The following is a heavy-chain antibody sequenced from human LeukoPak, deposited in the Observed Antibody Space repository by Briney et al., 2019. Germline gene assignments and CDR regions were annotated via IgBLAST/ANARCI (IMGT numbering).Heavy chain of an antibody. V-gene: IGHV4-59*01. CDR3: ARDEGSRSYSVY. CDR2: IYYSGST. CDR1: GGSINSYY. J-gene: IGHJ4*02. Sequence: SETLSLTCTVSGGSINSYYWSWIRQPPGKGLEWIGYIYYSGSTNYNPSLKSRVAISVDTSKTQFSLKLSSVSAADTAVYYCARDEGSRSYSVYWGQGTLVTVSS. D-gene: IGHD1-26*01.